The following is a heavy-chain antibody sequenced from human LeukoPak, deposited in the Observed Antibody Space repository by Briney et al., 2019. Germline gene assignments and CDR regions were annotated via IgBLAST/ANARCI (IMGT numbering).Heavy chain of an antibody. Sequence: PGGSLRLSCAASGFTFSSYAMSWVRQAPGKGLEWVSAISGSGGSTYYADSVKGRFTISRDNSKNTLYLQMNSLRAEDTAVYYCAKDVGQWLVGYYYGMDVWGQGTTVTVSS. J-gene: IGHJ6*02. CDR3: AKDVGQWLVGYYYGMDV. CDR1: GFTFSSYA. CDR2: ISGSGGST. D-gene: IGHD6-19*01. V-gene: IGHV3-23*01.